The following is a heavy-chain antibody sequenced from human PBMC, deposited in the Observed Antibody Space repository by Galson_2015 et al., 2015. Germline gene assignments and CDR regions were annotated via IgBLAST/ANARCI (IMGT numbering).Heavy chain of an antibody. V-gene: IGHV2-5*02. J-gene: IGHJ2*01. CDR3: AHTLLPMIVVGNWYFDL. Sequence: PALVKPTQTLTLTCTFSGFSLSTSGVGVGWIRQPPGKALEWLALIYWDDDKRYSPSLKSRLTITKDTSKNQVVLTMTNMDPVDTATYYCAHTLLPMIVVGNWYFDLWGRGTLVTVSS. CDR2: IYWDDDK. D-gene: IGHD3-22*01. CDR1: GFSLSTSGVG.